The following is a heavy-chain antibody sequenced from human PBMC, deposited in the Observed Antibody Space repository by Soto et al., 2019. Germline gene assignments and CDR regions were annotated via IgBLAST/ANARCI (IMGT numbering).Heavy chain of an antibody. Sequence: GGSLRLSCAASGFTFSSYGMHWVRQAPGKGLEWVAVISYDGSNKYYADSVKGRFTISRDNSKNTLYLQMNSLRAEDTAVYYCAKLPTVTTDFFWSQGTLVTVSS. J-gene: IGHJ4*02. V-gene: IGHV3-30*18. CDR1: GFTFSSYG. CDR2: ISYDGSNK. CDR3: AKLPTVTTDFF. D-gene: IGHD4-17*01.